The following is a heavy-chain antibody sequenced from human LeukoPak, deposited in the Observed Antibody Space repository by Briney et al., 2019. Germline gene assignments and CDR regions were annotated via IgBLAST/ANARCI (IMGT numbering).Heavy chain of an antibody. CDR1: GITLSNYG. D-gene: IGHD3-22*01. CDR2: ISDSGGRT. Sequence: GGSLRLSCVVSGITLSNYGMSWVRQAPGKGLEWVAGISDSGGRTNYADSVKGRFTISRDSPKNTLYLQMNSLRAEDTAVYFCAKRGVVIRVILVGFHKEAYYFDSWGQGALVTVSS. V-gene: IGHV3-23*01. J-gene: IGHJ4*02. CDR3: AKRGVVIRVILVGFHKEAYYFDS.